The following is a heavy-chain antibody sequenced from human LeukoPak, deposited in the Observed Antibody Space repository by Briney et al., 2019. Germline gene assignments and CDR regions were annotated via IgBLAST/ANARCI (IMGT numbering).Heavy chain of an antibody. J-gene: IGHJ6*03. CDR2: FSGSGGTT. CDR1: GFTFSNYA. V-gene: IGHV3-23*01. D-gene: IGHD2-8*01. CDR3: ANGNRCTSPNCLGSYYFYMDV. Sequence: GGSLRLSCAASGFTFSNYAMNWVRQAPGRGLEWVASFSGSGGTTYHADSVKGRFTISRDNSKNTLYLQMNSPRLEDTAVYYCANGNRCTSPNCLGSYYFYMDVWGKGTTVTVSS.